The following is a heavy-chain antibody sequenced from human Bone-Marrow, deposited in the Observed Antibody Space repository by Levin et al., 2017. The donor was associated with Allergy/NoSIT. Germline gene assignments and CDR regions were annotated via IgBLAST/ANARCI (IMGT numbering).Heavy chain of an antibody. V-gene: IGHV3-43D*03. D-gene: IGHD4-11*01. CDR3: ATDTGYSLT. J-gene: IGHJ5*02. CDR2: ITWDGRT. CDR1: GFTFDDFA. Sequence: GGSLRLSCAASGFTFDDFAMNWVRQPPGKGLEWVSRITWDGRTSYLDSVEGRFTISRDNSKNSLYLQLNSLRAEDTAFYYCATDTGYSLTWGQGTLVIVSS.